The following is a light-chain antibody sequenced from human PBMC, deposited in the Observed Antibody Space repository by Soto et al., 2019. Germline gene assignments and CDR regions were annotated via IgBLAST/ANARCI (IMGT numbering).Light chain of an antibody. CDR2: GAS. CDR3: QQYATSPALT. V-gene: IGKV3-20*01. CDR1: QSVTSRY. J-gene: IGKJ4*01. Sequence: EIVLTQSPGTLSLSPGERATLSCRASQSVTSRYLAWYQQRPGQAPRLLIYGASSRATGIPDRFSGSGSGADFTLTISRLEPEDFAVYYCQQYATSPALTFGGGTKVDIK.